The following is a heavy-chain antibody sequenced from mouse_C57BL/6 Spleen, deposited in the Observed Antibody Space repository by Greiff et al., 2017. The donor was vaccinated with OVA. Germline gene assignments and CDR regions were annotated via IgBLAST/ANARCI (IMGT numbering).Heavy chain of an antibody. Sequence: EVMLVESGAELVRPGASVKLSCTASGFNIKDDYMHWVKQRPEQGLEWIGWIDPENGDTEYASKFQGKATITADTSSNTAYLQLSSLTSEDTAVYYCTTVAYYSIPWFAYWGQGTLVTVSA. CDR3: TTVAYYSIPWFAY. V-gene: IGHV14-4*01. J-gene: IGHJ3*01. CDR2: IDPENGDT. D-gene: IGHD2-5*01. CDR1: GFNIKDDY.